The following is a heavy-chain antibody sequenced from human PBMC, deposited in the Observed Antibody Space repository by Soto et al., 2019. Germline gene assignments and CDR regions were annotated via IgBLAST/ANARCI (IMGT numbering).Heavy chain of an antibody. J-gene: IGHJ6*02. V-gene: IGHV1-18*01. CDR1: GYIFVNYG. Sequence: QVQLVQSGDEVKKPGASVKVSCKASGYIFVNYGIAWVLQAPRQGLEWMGWISPDTGNTHSASKVQGRLTMTTYTSTSTAYLDLGSLTSDDTAVYYCVMVDNFVTPTPQDVWGQGTTVTVSS. D-gene: IGHD3-16*02. CDR3: VMVDNFVTPTPQDV. CDR2: ISPDTGNT.